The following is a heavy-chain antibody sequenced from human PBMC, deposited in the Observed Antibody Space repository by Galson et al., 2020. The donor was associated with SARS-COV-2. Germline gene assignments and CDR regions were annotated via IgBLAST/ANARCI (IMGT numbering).Heavy chain of an antibody. J-gene: IGHJ4*02. Sequence: GGSLRLSCAASGFTFSSYGMHWVRQAPGKGLEWVAVISYDGSNKYYADSVKGRFTISRDNSKNTLYLQMNSLRAEDTAVYYCAKDMLTYSSNDIPDYWGQGTLVTVSS. D-gene: IGHD6-19*01. CDR3: AKDMLTYSSNDIPDY. V-gene: IGHV3-30*18. CDR1: GFTFSSYG. CDR2: ISYDGSNK.